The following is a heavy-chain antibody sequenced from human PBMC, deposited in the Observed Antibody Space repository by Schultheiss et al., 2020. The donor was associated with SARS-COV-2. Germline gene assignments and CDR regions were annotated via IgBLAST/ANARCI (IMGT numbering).Heavy chain of an antibody. CDR3: ARGPAGYSYGFVDY. D-gene: IGHD5-18*01. V-gene: IGHV4-4*07. Sequence: SETLSPTCTVSGGSISSYYWSWIRQPAGKGLEWIGRIYTSGSTNYNPSLKSRVTMSVDTSKNQFSLKLSSVTAADTAVYYCARGPAGYSYGFVDYWGQGTLVTVSS. CDR1: GGSISSYY. J-gene: IGHJ4*02. CDR2: IYTSGST.